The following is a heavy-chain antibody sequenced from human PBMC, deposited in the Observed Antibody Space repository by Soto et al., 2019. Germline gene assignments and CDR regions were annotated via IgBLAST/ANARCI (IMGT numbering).Heavy chain of an antibody. V-gene: IGHV4-59*01. J-gene: IGHJ3*02. Sequence: LPCTVSGGSITNYYWTWIRQPSGRGLEWIGYIYYSGNTNSNPSLKSRVTISVDTSKNQFSLKLTSVTAADTAVYYCARSILTMGAYAFDIWGQGTMVTVSS. CDR3: ARSILTMGAYAFDI. D-gene: IGHD3-9*01. CDR1: GGSITNYY. CDR2: IYYSGNT.